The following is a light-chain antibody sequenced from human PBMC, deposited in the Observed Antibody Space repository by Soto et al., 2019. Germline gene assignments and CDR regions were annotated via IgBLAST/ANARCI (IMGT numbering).Light chain of an antibody. CDR1: QGISSS. J-gene: IGKJ2*01. V-gene: IGKV1-9*01. Sequence: DIQLTQSPSFLSASVGDRVTITCRASQGISSSLAWYQQQPGKTPKLLIYAASTLQSGVPSRFSGSGSGTDFTLTISSLQPEDCATYYCHQLNSFPYTFGQGTKVEIK. CDR2: AAS. CDR3: HQLNSFPYT.